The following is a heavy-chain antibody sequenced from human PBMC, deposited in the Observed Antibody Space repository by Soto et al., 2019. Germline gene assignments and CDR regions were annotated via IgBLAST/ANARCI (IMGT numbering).Heavy chain of an antibody. D-gene: IGHD3-16*02. Sequence: QVRLVESGGGVAQPGRSLTLSCEASGFSFGHYGMHWVRQAPGKGLEWVALTAYEGSNKHYGESVKGRFTISRDNSRNTLYLQMSRLRMEDTAVYYCARDDREYSYRLYWYMDVWCRGTLVSVSS. V-gene: IGHV3-30*03. CDR3: ARDDREYSYRLYWYMDV. CDR2: TAYEGSNK. CDR1: GFSFGHYG. J-gene: IGHJ2*01.